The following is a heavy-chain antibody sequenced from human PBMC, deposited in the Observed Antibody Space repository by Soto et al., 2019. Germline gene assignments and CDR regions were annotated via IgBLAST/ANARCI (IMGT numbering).Heavy chain of an antibody. D-gene: IGHD6-19*01. V-gene: IGHV2-5*02. CDR2: IYWDDDK. CDR3: VRDSSDYYGFDY. J-gene: IGHJ4*02. CDR1: GFSLSTSGVA. Sequence: QITLKESGPTLVKPTQTLTLTCTFSGFSLSTSGVAVGWIRQPPGKALEWLALIYWDDDKRYSPSLKRRLSITQDTSKIQVVLTMTNMDSVDTATYYCVRDSSDYYGFDYWGQGIMVTVSS.